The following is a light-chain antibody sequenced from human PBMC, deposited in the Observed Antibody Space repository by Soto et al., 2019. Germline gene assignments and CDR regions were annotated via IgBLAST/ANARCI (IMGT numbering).Light chain of an antibody. CDR2: SNN. J-gene: IGLJ2*01. Sequence: QSVLTQPPSASGTPGQRVTISCSGSSSNIGRNTVNWYQQHPGTAPKVLIYSNNQRTSGVPDRLSGSKSGTSASLAISGLQSEDEDDYYCAAWDDSLNAVVFGGGTKVTVL. CDR3: AAWDDSLNAVV. CDR1: SSNIGRNT. V-gene: IGLV1-44*01.